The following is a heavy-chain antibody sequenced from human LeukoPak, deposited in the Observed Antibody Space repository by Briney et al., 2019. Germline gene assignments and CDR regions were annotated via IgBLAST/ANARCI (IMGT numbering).Heavy chain of an antibody. CDR2: ISYDGSNK. V-gene: IGHV3-30-3*01. CDR1: GFTFNTYA. CDR3: ARDHEWGRAYFDY. D-gene: IGHD1-26*01. J-gene: IGHJ4*02. Sequence: QPGRSLRLSCAASGFTFNTYAMHWVRQAPGKGLEWVAVISYDGSNKYYADSVKGRFTISRDNSKNTLYLQMNSLRAEDTAVYYCARDHEWGRAYFDYWGQGTLVTVSS.